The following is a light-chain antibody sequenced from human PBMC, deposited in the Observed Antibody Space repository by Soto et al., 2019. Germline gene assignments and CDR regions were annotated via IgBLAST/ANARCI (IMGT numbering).Light chain of an antibody. CDR3: LQHNSYPWT. CDR2: AVS. CDR1: QGIRND. J-gene: IGKJ1*01. V-gene: IGKV1-17*01. Sequence: DIQNAPCPFSLSAFLGDRRTIPCRASQGIRNDLGWYQQKPGKAPKRLIYAVSSLQSGVPSRFSGSGSGTELTLTISSLQPEDFSTYYCLQHNSYPWTFGQGTKVDIK.